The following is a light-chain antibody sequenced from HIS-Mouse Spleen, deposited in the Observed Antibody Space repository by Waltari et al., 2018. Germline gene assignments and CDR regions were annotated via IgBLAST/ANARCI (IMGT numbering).Light chain of an antibody. CDR2: EDS. J-gene: IGLJ2*01. Sequence: SYELTRPPSVSVSPGQTARTTCPGDALPKKYAYWYQQKSGQAPVLVIYEDSKRPSGIPERFSGSSSGTMATLTISGAQVEDEADYYCYSTDSSGNHRVFGGGTKLTVL. V-gene: IGLV3-10*01. CDR3: YSTDSSGNHRV. CDR1: ALPKKY.